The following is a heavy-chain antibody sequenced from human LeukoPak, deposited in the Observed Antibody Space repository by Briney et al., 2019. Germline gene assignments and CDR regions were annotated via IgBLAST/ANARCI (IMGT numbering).Heavy chain of an antibody. CDR1: GFAFSSYA. J-gene: IGHJ4*02. CDR3: AKEGPNTYYDFWSGYYDGEHYFDY. V-gene: IGHV3-23*01. CDR2: ISGSGGDT. Sequence: GGSLRLSCAASGFAFSSYAMSWVRQAPGKGLEWVSAISGSGGDTWYADSVRGRFTISRDNSKNTLYMQVNSLRAEDTAVYYCAKEGPNTYYDFWSGYYDGEHYFDYWGQGTLVTVSS. D-gene: IGHD3-3*01.